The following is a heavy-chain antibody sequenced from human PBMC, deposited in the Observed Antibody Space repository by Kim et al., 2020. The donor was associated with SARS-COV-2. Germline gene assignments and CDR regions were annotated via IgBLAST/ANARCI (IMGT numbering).Heavy chain of an antibody. J-gene: IGHJ4*02. Sequence: GGSLRLSCAASGFTFSNAWMSWVRQAPGKGLEWVGRIKRKTDGGTKDYAAPGKGRFTISRDDSKNTLYLQMNSLKTDDTAVYYCTTVYDSSGYYFFVEEDYWGQGTLVTVSS. D-gene: IGHD3-22*01. CDR3: TTVYDSSGYYFFVEEDY. CDR1: GFTFSNAW. CDR2: IKRKTDGGTK. V-gene: IGHV3-15*01.